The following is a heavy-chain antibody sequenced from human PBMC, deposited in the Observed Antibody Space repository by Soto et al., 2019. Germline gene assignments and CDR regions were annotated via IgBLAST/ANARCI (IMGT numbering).Heavy chain of an antibody. CDR2: ISSSGSTI. Sequence: PGGSLRLSCAASGFTFSSYEMNWVRQAPGKGLERVSYISSSGSTIYYADSVKGRFTISRDNAKNSLYLQMNSLRAEDTAVYYCARDSSSWGYFDYWGQGTLVTVSS. V-gene: IGHV3-48*03. CDR1: GFTFSSYE. D-gene: IGHD6-13*01. J-gene: IGHJ4*02. CDR3: ARDSSSWGYFDY.